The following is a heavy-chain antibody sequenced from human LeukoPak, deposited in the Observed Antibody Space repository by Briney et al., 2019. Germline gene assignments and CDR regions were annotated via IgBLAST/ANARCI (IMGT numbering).Heavy chain of an antibody. CDR3: AKDRVAAAGTSYFQH. CDR2: ISYDGSNK. Sequence: PGGSLRLSCAASGFTFSSYGMHWVRQAPGKGLEWVAVISYDGSNKYYADSVKGRFTISRDNSKNTLYLQMNSLRAEDTAVYYCAKDRVAAAGTSYFQHWGQGTLVTVSS. D-gene: IGHD6-13*01. CDR1: GFTFSSYG. J-gene: IGHJ1*01. V-gene: IGHV3-30*18.